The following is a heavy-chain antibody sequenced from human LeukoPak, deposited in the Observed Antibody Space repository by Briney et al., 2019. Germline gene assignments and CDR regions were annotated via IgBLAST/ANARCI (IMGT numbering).Heavy chain of an antibody. CDR1: GYTFTSYY. Sequence: ASVKVSCKASGYTFTSYYMHWVRQAPGQGLEWMGIINPSGGSTSYAQKFQGRVTMTRDTSTSTAYMELRSLRSDDTAVYYCARDRGYKDLIAAAGNQDAFDIWAKGQWSPSLQ. V-gene: IGHV1-46*01. CDR3: ARDRGYKDLIAAAGNQDAFDI. CDR2: INPSGGST. D-gene: IGHD6-13*01. J-gene: IGHJ3*02.